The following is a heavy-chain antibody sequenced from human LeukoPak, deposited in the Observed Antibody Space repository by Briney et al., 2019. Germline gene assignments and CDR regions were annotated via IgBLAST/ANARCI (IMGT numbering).Heavy chain of an antibody. CDR1: GGPISSGDYY. Sequence: KPSQTLSLTCTVSGGPISSGDYYWSWIRQPPGKGLEWIGYIYYSGSTYYNPSLKSRVTISVDTSKNQFSLKLSSVTAADTAVYYCARGPYHLLPYQLLYNYRGQGTLVTVSS. V-gene: IGHV4-30-4*08. CDR2: IYYSGST. CDR3: ARGPYHLLPYQLLYNY. D-gene: IGHD2-2*02. J-gene: IGHJ4*02.